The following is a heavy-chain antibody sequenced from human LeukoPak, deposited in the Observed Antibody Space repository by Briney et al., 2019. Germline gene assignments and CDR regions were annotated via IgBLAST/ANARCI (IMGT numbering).Heavy chain of an antibody. CDR3: ATLFDYGGNQYYFDY. CDR2: IYAGDSDT. CDR1: RYTFTNYW. Sequence: GESLQISCKGSRYTFTNYWIGWGRPMSGKGLEWMGIIYAGDSDTRYSPSFQGQVTISADKSISTAYLQWSSLKASDTAMYYCATLFDYGGNQYYFDYWGQGTLVTVSS. J-gene: IGHJ4*02. V-gene: IGHV5-51*01. D-gene: IGHD4-23*01.